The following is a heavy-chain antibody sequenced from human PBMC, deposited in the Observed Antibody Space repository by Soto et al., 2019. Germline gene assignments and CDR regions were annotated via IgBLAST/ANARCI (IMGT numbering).Heavy chain of an antibody. Sequence: EVQLLESGGGLVQPGGSLRLSCAASGFTFGSYAMSWVRQAPGKGLEWVSLISGTGDSSEYANSVKGRFTISRDYSKTTVFLQMNSLRAEDTAVYYCAKDYNSMSIWRPYFDCWGQGTLVTVSS. J-gene: IGHJ4*02. D-gene: IGHD1-20*01. CDR3: AKDYNSMSIWRPYFDC. CDR2: ISGTGDSS. V-gene: IGHV3-23*01. CDR1: GFTFGSYA.